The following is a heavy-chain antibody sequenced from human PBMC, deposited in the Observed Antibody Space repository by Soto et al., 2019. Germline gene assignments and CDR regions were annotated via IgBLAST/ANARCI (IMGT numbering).Heavy chain of an antibody. CDR2: IYYSGST. J-gene: IGHJ6*02. CDR1: GGSIRSGGYY. V-gene: IGHV4-31*03. CDR3: ASARGDTGYYYAMDV. Sequence: TLSLTCTVSGGSIRSGGYYWSWIRQHPGKGLEWIGYIYYSGSTYYNPSLKSRVTISVDTPKNQFSLKLSSVTAADTAVYYCASARGDTGYYYAMDVWGQGTTVTVSS. D-gene: IGHD3-10*01.